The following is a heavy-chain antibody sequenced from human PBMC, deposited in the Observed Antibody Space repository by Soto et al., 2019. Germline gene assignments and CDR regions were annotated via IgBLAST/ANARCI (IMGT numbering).Heavy chain of an antibody. V-gene: IGHV3-21*01. CDR3: ARDPDSSGWRTYYFDY. Sequence: GGSLRLSCAASGFTFSSYSMNWVRQAPGKGLEWVSSISSSSSYIYYADSVKGRFTISRDNAKNSLYLQMNSLRAEDTAVYYCARDPDSSGWRTYYFDYWGQGTLVTVSS. CDR1: GFTFSSYS. D-gene: IGHD6-19*01. CDR2: ISSSSSYI. J-gene: IGHJ4*02.